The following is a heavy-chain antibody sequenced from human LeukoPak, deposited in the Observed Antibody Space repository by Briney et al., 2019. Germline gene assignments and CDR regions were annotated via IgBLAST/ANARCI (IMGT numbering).Heavy chain of an antibody. CDR2: INHSGST. CDR1: GGSFSGYY. D-gene: IGHD6-19*01. V-gene: IGHV4-34*01. Sequence: SETLSLTCAVYGGSFSGYYWSWIRQPPGKGLEWIGEINHSGSTNYNPSLKNGVTISVDTSKNQFSLKLSSVTAPDTAVYYCARGVKYISGWYVSYYYYYYMDVCGKETTVTVSS. J-gene: IGHJ6*03. CDR3: ARGVKYISGWYVSYYYYYYMDV.